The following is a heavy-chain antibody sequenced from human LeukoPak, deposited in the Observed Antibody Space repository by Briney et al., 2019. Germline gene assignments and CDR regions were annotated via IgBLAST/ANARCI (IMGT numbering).Heavy chain of an antibody. D-gene: IGHD3-16*01. J-gene: IGHJ3*02. V-gene: IGHV3-23*01. CDR3: AKGGRSGDAFDI. CDR2: ISGSGGST. CDR1: GFTFSSYA. Sequence: GGSLRLSCAASGFTFSSYAMSWVREAPGKGLEWVSAISGSGGSTYYADSVKGRFTISRDNSKNTLYLQMNSLRAEDTAVYYCAKGGRSGDAFDIWGQGTMVTVSS.